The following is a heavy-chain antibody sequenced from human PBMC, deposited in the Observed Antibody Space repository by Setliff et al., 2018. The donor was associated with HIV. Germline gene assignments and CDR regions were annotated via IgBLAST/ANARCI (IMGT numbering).Heavy chain of an antibody. CDR3: ARLWAYYDRSGRTAFDV. CDR2: INHSGST. D-gene: IGHD3-22*01. Sequence: SETLSLTCAVYGGSFSGYYWSWIRQPPGKGLEWIGEINHSGSTNYNQSLKSRVTISVDKSKNQFSLKLSSVTAADTAVYYCARLWAYYDRSGRTAFDVWGQGTMVTVSS. V-gene: IGHV4-34*01. J-gene: IGHJ3*01. CDR1: GGSFSGYY.